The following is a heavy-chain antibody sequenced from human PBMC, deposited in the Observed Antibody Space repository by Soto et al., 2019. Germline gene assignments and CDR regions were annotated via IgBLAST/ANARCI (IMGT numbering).Heavy chain of an antibody. CDR1: GYTFTSYD. CDR3: RRGITSGPYPGGSAP. J-gene: IGHJ5*02. CDR2: MNPNSGNT. D-gene: IGHD3-10*01. Sequence: QVQLVQSGAEVKKPGASVKVSCKASGYTFTSYDINWVRQATGQGLEYLGWMNPNSGNTAYVQKFQDRVTMTWDTSKTTAYVELRSLRSGDRAVYFCRRGITSGPYPGGSAPGAQGPRVPVSP. V-gene: IGHV1-8*01.